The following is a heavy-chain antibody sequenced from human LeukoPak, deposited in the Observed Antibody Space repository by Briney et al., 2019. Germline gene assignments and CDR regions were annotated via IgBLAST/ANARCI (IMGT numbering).Heavy chain of an antibody. J-gene: IGHJ4*02. CDR1: GFTFSSYE. D-gene: IGHD3-10*01. V-gene: IGHV3-48*03. Sequence: GGSLRLSCAASGFTFSSYEMNWVRQAPGKGLEWVSYISSSGSTIYYADSVKGRFTISRDNAKNSLYLQMNSLRAEDTAVYYCARAEYYGSGSYGGGFDYWGQGTLVTVSS. CDR3: ARAEYYGSGSYGGGFDY. CDR2: ISSSGSTI.